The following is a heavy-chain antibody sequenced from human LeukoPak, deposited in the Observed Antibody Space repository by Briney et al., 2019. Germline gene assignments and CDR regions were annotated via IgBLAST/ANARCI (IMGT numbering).Heavy chain of an antibody. CDR2: IYYSGST. D-gene: IGHD1-26*01. CDR1: GGSISSYY. Sequence: PSETLSLTCTVSGGSISSYYWSWIRQPPGKGLEWIGYIYYSGSTNYNPSLKSRVTISVDTSKNQFSLKLSSVTAADTAVYYCARDGWEGAFDIWGQGTMVTVSS. CDR3: ARDGWEGAFDI. J-gene: IGHJ3*02. V-gene: IGHV4-59*01.